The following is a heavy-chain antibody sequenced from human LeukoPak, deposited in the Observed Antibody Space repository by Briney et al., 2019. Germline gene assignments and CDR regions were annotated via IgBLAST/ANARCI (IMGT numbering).Heavy chain of an antibody. Sequence: SETLSLTCSVSGGSISSRSFSWGWIRQPPGKGLEWIGNIYYGGSTYYNPSLNGRVTISVDTSKDQLSLKLTSVTATDTAVYYCARYDTTVTITLDNWGQGTLVTVSS. CDR2: IYYGGST. CDR1: GGSISSRSFS. V-gene: IGHV4-39*01. J-gene: IGHJ4*02. D-gene: IGHD4-17*01. CDR3: ARYDTTVTITLDN.